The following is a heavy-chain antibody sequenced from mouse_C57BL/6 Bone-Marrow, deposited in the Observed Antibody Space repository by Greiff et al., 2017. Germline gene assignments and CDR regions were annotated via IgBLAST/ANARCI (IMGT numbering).Heavy chain of an antibody. Sequence: EVKLVESGGGLVQSGRSLRLSCATSGFTFSDFYMEWVRQAPGKGLEWIAASRNKANDYTTEYSASVKGRFIVSRDTSQSILYLQMNALRAEDTAIYYCARSYNWYCDVWGTGTTVTVSS. CDR3: ARSYNWYCDV. CDR1: GFTFSDFY. V-gene: IGHV7-1*01. D-gene: IGHD2-12*01. CDR2: SRNKANDYTT. J-gene: IGHJ1*03.